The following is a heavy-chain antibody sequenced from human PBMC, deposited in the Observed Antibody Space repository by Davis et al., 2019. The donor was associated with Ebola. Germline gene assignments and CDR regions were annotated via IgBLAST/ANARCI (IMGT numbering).Heavy chain of an antibody. CDR3: ARRGAAASGRYYGMDV. V-gene: IGHV4-59*01. CDR2: IYYSGST. CDR1: GGSISTYY. J-gene: IGHJ6*02. Sequence: MPSETLSLTCTVSGGSISTYYWNWIRQPPGKGLEWIGYIYYSGSTNYNPSLKSRVTISVDTSKNQFSLKLSSVTAADTAVYYCARRGAAASGRYYGMDVWGQGTTVTVSS. D-gene: IGHD6-13*01.